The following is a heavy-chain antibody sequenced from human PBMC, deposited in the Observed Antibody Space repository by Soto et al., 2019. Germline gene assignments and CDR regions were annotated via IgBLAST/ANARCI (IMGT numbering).Heavy chain of an antibody. V-gene: IGHV3-23*01. CDR3: AKDRQPDGFWPFDH. D-gene: IGHD3-3*01. CDR2: LFGSGAGI. J-gene: IGHJ4*02. Sequence: EVQLLGSGGGLVQPGGSLRLSCVASGFTFSTYAMSWVRQAPGKGLEWVSGLFGSGAGIAYADSVKGRFTISRDNSKNTLYLQMNSLRAEDTAIYYCAKDRQPDGFWPFDHWGQGTLITVSS. CDR1: GFTFSTYA.